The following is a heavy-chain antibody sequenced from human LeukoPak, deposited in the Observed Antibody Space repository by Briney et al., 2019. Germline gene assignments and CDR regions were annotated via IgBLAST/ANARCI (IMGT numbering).Heavy chain of an antibody. CDR2: INAGNGNT. J-gene: IGHJ4*02. V-gene: IGHV1-3*01. Sequence: GASVKVSCKASGYTFTSYAMHWVRQAPGQRLEWMGWINAGNGNTKYSQKFQGRVTITRDTSASTAYMELSRLRSDDTAVYYCARGLHYYDSSGYLFEYWGQGTLVTVSS. D-gene: IGHD3-22*01. CDR3: ARGLHYYDSSGYLFEY. CDR1: GYTFTSYA.